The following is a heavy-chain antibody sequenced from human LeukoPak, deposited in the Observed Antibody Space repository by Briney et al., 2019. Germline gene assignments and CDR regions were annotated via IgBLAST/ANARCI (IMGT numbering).Heavy chain of an antibody. D-gene: IGHD6-13*01. CDR2: IRYDGSNK. CDR3: AKDMWEAAAGTWYFDL. V-gene: IGHV3-30*02. Sequence: PGGSLRLSCAASGFTFSSYGMHWVRQAPGKGLEWVAFIRYDGSNKYYADSVKGRFTISRDNSKNTLYLQMNSLRAEDTAVYYCAKDMWEAAAGTWYFDLWGRGTLVTVSS. J-gene: IGHJ2*01. CDR1: GFTFSSYG.